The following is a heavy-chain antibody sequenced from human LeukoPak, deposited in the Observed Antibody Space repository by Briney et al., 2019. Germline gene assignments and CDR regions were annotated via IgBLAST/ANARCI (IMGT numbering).Heavy chain of an antibody. J-gene: IGHJ4*02. CDR1: GFTFSNYW. D-gene: IGHD1-14*01. CDR2: IKQDGSEK. V-gene: IGHV3-7*01. CDR3: ARAGRTYRSADS. Sequence: GGSLRLSCAASGFTFSNYWMSWVRQAPGKGLEWVANIKQDGSEKYYVDSVKGRFTISRDNAKNSLYLQMNSLRAEDKAVYYCARAGRTYRSADSWGQGTLVTVSS.